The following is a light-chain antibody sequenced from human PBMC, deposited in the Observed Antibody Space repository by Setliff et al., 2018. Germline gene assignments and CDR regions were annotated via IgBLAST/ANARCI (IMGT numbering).Light chain of an antibody. CDR1: SRDVGYYNL. Sequence: QSALTQPASVSGSPGQSITISCTGTSRDVGYYNLVSWYQQHPGKAPKVILYDFKTRPSGVSDRFSGSKSGNTASLTISGLQAGDEADYYCCSYAGGSAFAFGTGTKSPS. CDR3: CSYAGGSAFA. J-gene: IGLJ1*01. CDR2: DFK. V-gene: IGLV2-23*02.